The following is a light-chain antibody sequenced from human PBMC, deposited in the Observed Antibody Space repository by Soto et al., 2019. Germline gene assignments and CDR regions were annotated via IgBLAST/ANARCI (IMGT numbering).Light chain of an antibody. Sequence: EIVMTQFPGTLSVSPGERATLSCRASQSIGTNLAWYQQNPGQAPRLLIYGAYTRATFMPARFSGSGSGTEFTLTITSLQSEDFAVYFCQQYNDRPHTFGQGTKVDIK. V-gene: IGKV3-15*01. CDR1: QSIGTN. CDR3: QQYNDRPHT. CDR2: GAY. J-gene: IGKJ2*01.